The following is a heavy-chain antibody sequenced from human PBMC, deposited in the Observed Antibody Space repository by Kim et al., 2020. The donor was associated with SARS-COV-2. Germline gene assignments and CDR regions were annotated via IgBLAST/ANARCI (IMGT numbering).Heavy chain of an antibody. J-gene: IGHJ4*02. CDR2: IYYSGST. V-gene: IGHV4-39*01. D-gene: IGHD3-10*01. CDR3: ARRAYYGSGSYNFDY. CDR1: GGSISSSSYY. Sequence: SETLSLTCTVSGGSISSSSYYWGWIRQPPGKGLEWIGSIYYSGSTYYNPSLKSRVTISVDTSKNQFSLKLSSVTAADTAVYYCARRAYYGSGSYNFDYWGQGTLVTVSS.